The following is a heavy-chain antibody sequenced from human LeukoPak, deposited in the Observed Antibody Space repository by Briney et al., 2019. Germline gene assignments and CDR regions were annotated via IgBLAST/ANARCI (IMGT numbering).Heavy chain of an antibody. CDR3: ARVDYGDYTAFDI. CDR1: GGSFSGYY. Sequence: SETLSLTCAVYGGSFSGYYWSWIRQPPGKGLEWIGEINHSGSTNYNPSLKSRVTISVDTSKNQFSLKLSSVTAADTAVYYCARVDYGDYTAFDIWGQGTMVTVSS. D-gene: IGHD4-17*01. V-gene: IGHV4-34*01. J-gene: IGHJ3*02. CDR2: INHSGST.